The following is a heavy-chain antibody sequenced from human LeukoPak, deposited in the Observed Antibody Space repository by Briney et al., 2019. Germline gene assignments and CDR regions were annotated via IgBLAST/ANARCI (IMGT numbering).Heavy chain of an antibody. J-gene: IGHJ6*03. V-gene: IGHV1-69*05. D-gene: IGHD5-18*01. CDR1: GGTFSSYA. CDR2: IIPIFGTA. CDR3: ARGGGYSYGPYPYYYYYYMDV. Sequence: SVKVSCKASGGTFSSYAISWVRQAPGQGLEWMGRIIPIFGTANYAQKFQGRVTITTDESTSTAYMELSSLRSEYTAVYYCARGGGYSYGPYPYYYYYYMDVWGKGTTVTVSS.